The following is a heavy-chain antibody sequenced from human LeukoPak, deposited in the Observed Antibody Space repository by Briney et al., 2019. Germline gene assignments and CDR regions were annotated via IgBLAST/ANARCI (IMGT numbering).Heavy chain of an antibody. J-gene: IGHJ4*02. CDR1: GYTFTGYY. V-gene: IGHV1-2*02. CDR3: AREGCSSTSCYSLDY. Sequence: GASVKVSCKASGYTFTGYYMHWVRQAPGQGLEWMGWINPNSGGTNYAQKFQGRVTMTRDTSISTAYMELSSLRSEDTAVYYCAREGCSSTSCYSLDYWGQGTLVTVSS. D-gene: IGHD2-2*01. CDR2: INPNSGGT.